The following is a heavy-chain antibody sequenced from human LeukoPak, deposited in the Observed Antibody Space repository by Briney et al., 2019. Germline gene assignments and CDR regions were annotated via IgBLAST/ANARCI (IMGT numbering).Heavy chain of an antibody. CDR1: GYNFAHN. J-gene: IGHJ4*02. V-gene: IGHV1-2*02. CDR2: INPKNGGT. D-gene: IGHD6-25*01. CDR3: VVSIQAAAIPAFDS. Sequence: ASVKVSCKASGYNFAHNIHWVRQAPGQGHEFMGWINPKNGGTKYAQNFQGRVTMTRDTSISTVYMELSSLGSDDTAVYYCVVSIQAAAIPAFDSWGQGTLVAVSS.